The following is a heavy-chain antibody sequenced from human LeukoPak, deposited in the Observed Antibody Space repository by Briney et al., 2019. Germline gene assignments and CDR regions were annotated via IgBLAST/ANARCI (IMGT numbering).Heavy chain of an antibody. CDR2: IITIRGMA. J-gene: IGHJ4*02. CDR1: GGTLSSYA. CDR3: AADLSA. V-gene: IGHV1-69*04. Sequence: SAVKVSFKASGGTLSSYAISRVRQAPAQGLEWMGRIITIRGMANYAQKFQGRVTITADKSASTAYMELSRLRCEDTAVYYCAADLSAGGQGPLVSVS.